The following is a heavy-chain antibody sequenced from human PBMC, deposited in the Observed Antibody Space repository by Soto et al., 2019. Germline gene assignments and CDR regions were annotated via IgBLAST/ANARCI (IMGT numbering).Heavy chain of an antibody. CDR2: IYYSGST. CDR1: GGSISSSGYY. CDR3: ARHVSGSSGYPLHFNY. D-gene: IGHD6-19*01. J-gene: IGHJ4*02. V-gene: IGHV4-39*01. Sequence: LETLSFTCTVSGGSISSSGYYVRWIRQPPGKGLEWIGSIYYSGSTYYNPSLKSRITISVDTSKNQFSLKLSSVTAADTAVYFCARHVSGSSGYPLHFNYWGQGTLFTVSS.